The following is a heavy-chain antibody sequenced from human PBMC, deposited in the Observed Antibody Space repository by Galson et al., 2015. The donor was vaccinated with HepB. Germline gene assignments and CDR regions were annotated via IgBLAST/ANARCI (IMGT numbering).Heavy chain of an antibody. CDR3: AKDVIVGALGSFDY. J-gene: IGHJ4*02. D-gene: IGHD1-26*01. CDR2: ISGNSGST. Sequence: SLRLSCAASGFTFSSYVMSWVRQAPGKGLEWVSGISGNSGSTYYADSVKGRFTISRDNSKNTLYLQMNNLKAEDTAVYYCAKDVIVGALGSFDYWGQGTLVTVSS. CDR1: GFTFSSYV. V-gene: IGHV3-23*01.